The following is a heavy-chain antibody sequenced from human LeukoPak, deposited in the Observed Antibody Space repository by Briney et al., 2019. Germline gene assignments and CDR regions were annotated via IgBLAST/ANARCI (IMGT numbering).Heavy chain of an antibody. J-gene: IGHJ4*02. D-gene: IGHD6-19*01. CDR1: GFTFSGSA. CDR3: TRPYIGGWY. V-gene: IGHV3-73*01. CDR2: IRSKANNYAT. Sequence: GGSLRLSCAASGFTFSGSAMHWVRQASGKGLEWVGRIRSKANNYATAYGAWVKGRFTISRDDSKNTAYLQMNSLKTEDTAVYYCTRPYIGGWYWGQGTLVTVSS.